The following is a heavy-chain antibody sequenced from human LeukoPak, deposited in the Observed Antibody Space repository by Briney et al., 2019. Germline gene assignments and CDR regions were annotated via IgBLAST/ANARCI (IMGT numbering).Heavy chain of an antibody. CDR3: ARGSGFYCSSTSCSDWFDP. CDR1: GYTFTSYD. V-gene: IGHV1-8*01. J-gene: IGHJ5*02. D-gene: IGHD2-2*01. Sequence: ASVKVSCKASGYTFTSYDINWVRRATGQGLEWMGWMNPNSGNTGYAQKFQGRVTMTRNTSISTAYMELSSLRSEDTAVYYCARGSGFYCSSTSCSDWFDPWGQGTLVTVSS. CDR2: MNPNSGNT.